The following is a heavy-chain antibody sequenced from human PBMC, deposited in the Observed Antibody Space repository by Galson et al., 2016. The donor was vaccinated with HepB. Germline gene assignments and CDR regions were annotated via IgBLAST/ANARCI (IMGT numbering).Heavy chain of an antibody. CDR1: DGSISSSSLS. V-gene: IGHV4-39*01. CDR2: VYRGRT. D-gene: IGHD4/OR15-4a*01. J-gene: IGHJ4*02. Sequence: SETLSLTCTVSDGSISSSSLSWGWIRQPPGKGLEWIGTVYRGRTYYNPSLEGRVTIAKDMSTHLLSLKVTSLTAADTAAYYCARAGLPTKASFDSWGQGARVAVSS. CDR3: ARAGLPTKASFDS.